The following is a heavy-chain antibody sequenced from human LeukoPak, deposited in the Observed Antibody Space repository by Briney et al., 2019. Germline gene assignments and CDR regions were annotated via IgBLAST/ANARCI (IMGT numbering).Heavy chain of an antibody. D-gene: IGHD4-17*01. V-gene: IGHV3-11*01. J-gene: IGHJ2*01. CDR1: GFTFSDYY. CDR2: ISSSGATI. Sequence: GGSLRLSCAASGFTFSDYYMSWVRQAPGKGLEWVSYISSSGATIYYADSVKGRFTISRDNAKNSLCLQMNTLRGEDTAVYYCARDLGYYGDPEGYFDLWGRGTLVTVSS. CDR3: ARDLGYYGDPEGYFDL.